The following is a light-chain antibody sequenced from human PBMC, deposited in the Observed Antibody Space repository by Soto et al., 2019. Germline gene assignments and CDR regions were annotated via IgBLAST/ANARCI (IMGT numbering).Light chain of an antibody. CDR1: QSVSSSY. J-gene: IGKJ2*01. V-gene: IGKV3-20*01. CDR2: GAS. Sequence: EIVLTQSPGTLSLSPGERATLSCRASQSVSSSYLAWYQQKPGQAPRLLIYGASSRATGIPARFSASGSGTDFTLTISRLEPEDFAVYYCQQYGSSPPYTFGHGTQRESK. CDR3: QQYGSSPPYT.